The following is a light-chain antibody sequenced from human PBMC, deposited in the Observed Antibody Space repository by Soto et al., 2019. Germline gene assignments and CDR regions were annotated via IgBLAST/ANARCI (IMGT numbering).Light chain of an antibody. V-gene: IGLV2-23*01. J-gene: IGLJ2*01. Sequence: QSVLTQPASVSGSPGQSITISCTGTSSDVGSYNLVPWYQQHPGKAPKLMIYEGSKRPSGVSNRFSGSKSGNTASLTISGLQAEDEADYYCCSYAGSSFVFGGGTKVTVL. CDR1: SSDVGSYNL. CDR2: EGS. CDR3: CSYAGSSFV.